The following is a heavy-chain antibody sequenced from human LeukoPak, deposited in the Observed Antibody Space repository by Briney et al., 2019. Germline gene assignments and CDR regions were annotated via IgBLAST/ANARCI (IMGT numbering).Heavy chain of an antibody. CDR1: GGSVSSGSYY. CDR3: ARVLRRSRSYLDY. CDR2: IYYSGST. Sequence: SETLSLTCTVSGGSVSSGSYYWSWLRQPPGKGLEWIGYIYYSGSTNYNPSLKSRVTISVDTSKNQFSLKLSSVTAADTAVYYCARVLRRSRSYLDYWGQGTLVTVSS. D-gene: IGHD1-14*01. V-gene: IGHV4-61*01. J-gene: IGHJ4*02.